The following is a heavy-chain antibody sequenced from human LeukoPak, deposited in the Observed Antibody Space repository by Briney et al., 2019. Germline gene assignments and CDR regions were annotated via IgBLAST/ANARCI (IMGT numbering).Heavy chain of an antibody. CDR2: ISSDGSIK. CDR1: GFTLSDYG. CDR3: ARDILPSGSRALDI. Sequence: GGSLRLSCAVSGFTLSDYGIHWVRQAPGKGLEWVTIISSDGSIKYADSVKGRFTVSRDSSKSTVYLQMNSLRAEDTAVYYCARDILPSGSRALDIWGQGTMVTVSS. D-gene: IGHD3-10*01. J-gene: IGHJ3*02. V-gene: IGHV3-33*01.